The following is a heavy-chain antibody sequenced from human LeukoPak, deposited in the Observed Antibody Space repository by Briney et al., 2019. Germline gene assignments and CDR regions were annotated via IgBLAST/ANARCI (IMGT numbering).Heavy chain of an antibody. D-gene: IGHD2-15*01. CDR2: ISSSSSTI. CDR3: ARHRSGGSQDDAFDI. Sequence: GGSLRLSCAASGFTFSSYSMNWVRQAPGKGLEWVSYISSSSSTIYYADSVKGRFTISRQNAKNSVFLQMNSLRADDTALYYCARHRSGGSQDDAFDIWGRGTFVTVSS. V-gene: IGHV3-48*04. J-gene: IGHJ3*02. CDR1: GFTFSSYS.